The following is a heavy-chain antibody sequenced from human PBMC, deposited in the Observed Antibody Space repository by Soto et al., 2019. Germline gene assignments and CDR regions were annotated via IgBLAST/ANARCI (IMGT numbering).Heavy chain of an antibody. Sequence: QIIVKESGPTLVKPTQTLTLTCTFSGFSLSTTGVGVGWIRQPPGKALDWLALIYWDDDKRYSPSLRNRVIITKDTPKTPAVLIMTNMDPVDTARYFCALYRFGDFESWGQGTLVSVSS. CDR3: ALYRFGDFES. J-gene: IGHJ4*02. CDR1: GFSLSTTGVG. CDR2: IYWDDDK. V-gene: IGHV2-5*02. D-gene: IGHD3-10*01.